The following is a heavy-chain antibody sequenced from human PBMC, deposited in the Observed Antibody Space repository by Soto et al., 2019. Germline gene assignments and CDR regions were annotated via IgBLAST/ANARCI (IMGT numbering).Heavy chain of an antibody. V-gene: IGHV4-59*01. CDR3: ARGLVNGMDV. Sequence: QVQLQESGPGLVKPSETLSLTCTVSGGSISSYYWSWIRQPPGKGLEWIWYIYYSGSTNYNPSLKSRVTISVDTSKNQFSLKLSSVTAADTAVYYCARGLVNGMDVWGQGTTVTVSS. D-gene: IGHD3-16*01. J-gene: IGHJ6*02. CDR1: GGSISSYY. CDR2: IYYSGST.